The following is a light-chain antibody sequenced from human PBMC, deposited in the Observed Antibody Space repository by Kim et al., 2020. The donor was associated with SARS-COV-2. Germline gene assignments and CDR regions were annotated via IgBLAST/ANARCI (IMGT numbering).Light chain of an antibody. CDR2: GKN. V-gene: IGLV3-19*01. J-gene: IGLJ2*01. CDR1: RVRSYY. CDR3: NSRDSSGFHVL. Sequence: ALGQTVRITCQGDRVRSYYAIWYQQKPRQAPVLVIYGKNNRPSGIPDRFSGSYSGNTASLTITGAQAEDEADYYCNSRDSSGFHVLFGGGTQLTVL.